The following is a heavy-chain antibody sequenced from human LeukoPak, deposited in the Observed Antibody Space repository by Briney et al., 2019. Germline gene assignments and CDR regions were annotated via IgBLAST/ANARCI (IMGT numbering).Heavy chain of an antibody. V-gene: IGHV4-34*01. CDR2: INHSGST. CDR1: GGSISSYY. D-gene: IGHD3-10*01. Sequence: SETLSLTCTVSGGSISSYYWSWIRQPPGEGLEWIGEINHSGSTNYNPSLKSRVTISVDTSKNQFSLKLSSVTAADTAVYYCAMALRRGGYYGSGSPFDPWGQGTLVTVSS. CDR3: AMALRRGGYYGSGSPFDP. J-gene: IGHJ5*02.